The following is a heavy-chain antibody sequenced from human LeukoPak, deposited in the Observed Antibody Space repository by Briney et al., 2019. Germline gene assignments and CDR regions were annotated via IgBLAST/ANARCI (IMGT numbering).Heavy chain of an antibody. CDR1: GGSISSSNW. CDR2: IYHSGST. Sequence: SGTLSLTCAVSGGSISSSNWWSWVRQPPGKGLEWIGEIYHSGSTNYNPSLKSRVTISVDKSKNQFSLKLSSVTAADTAVYYCARARVYSSTWSEFDYWGQGTLVTVS. D-gene: IGHD6-13*01. CDR3: ARARVYSSTWSEFDY. V-gene: IGHV4-4*02. J-gene: IGHJ4*02.